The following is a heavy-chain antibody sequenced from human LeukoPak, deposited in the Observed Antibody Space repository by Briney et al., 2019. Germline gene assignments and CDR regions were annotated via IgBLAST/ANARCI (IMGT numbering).Heavy chain of an antibody. D-gene: IGHD3-22*01. CDR3: ARAPRDSSSSNYMRRFDY. CDR1: GYSISSDNY. V-gene: IGHV4-38-2*01. J-gene: IGHJ4*02. Sequence: SETLSLTCAVSGYSISSDNYWVWIRQPPGQGLEWTGGIYHSGRTYYNPSIMSRVTMSVDTSKNQFSLKLSSVTAEDTAVYYCARAPRDSSSSNYMRRFDYWGQGTLVTVSS. CDR2: IYHSGRT.